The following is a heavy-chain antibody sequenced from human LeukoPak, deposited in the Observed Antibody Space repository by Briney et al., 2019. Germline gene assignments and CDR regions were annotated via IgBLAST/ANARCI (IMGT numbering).Heavy chain of an antibody. CDR1: GGTFSSYA. J-gene: IGHJ4*02. CDR3: ARARWDRARYFDY. CDR2: INPNSGGT. Sequence: ASVKVSCKASGGTFSSYAISWVRQAPGQGLEWMGWINPNSGGTIYAQKFQGRVTMTRDTSISTAYMELTRLTSDDTAVYFCARARWDRARYFDYWGQGTLVTVSS. D-gene: IGHD1-26*01. V-gene: IGHV1-2*02.